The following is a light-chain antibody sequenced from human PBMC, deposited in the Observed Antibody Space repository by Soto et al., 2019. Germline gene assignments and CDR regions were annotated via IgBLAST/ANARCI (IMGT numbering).Light chain of an antibody. CDR3: QQYGTSLFT. CDR2: LGS. V-gene: IGKV2-28*01. J-gene: IGKJ4*01. Sequence: DIVMTQSPLSLPVTPGEPASISCRSSQSLLHSNGYNYLDWYLQKPGQSPQLLIYLGSHRASGVPDRFSGSGSGTDFTLTISGLEPEDFAVYYCQQYGTSLFTFGGGTKVDIK. CDR1: QSLLHSNGYNY.